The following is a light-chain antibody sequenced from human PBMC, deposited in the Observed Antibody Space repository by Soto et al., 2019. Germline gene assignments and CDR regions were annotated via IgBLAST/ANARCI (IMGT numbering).Light chain of an antibody. CDR3: QQYFEWPPMT. CDR2: GAS. Sequence: EIVMTHSPATLSVSPGERATLSCRASQSVSNNLAWYQQKPGQAPRLLIYGASTRATAIPARFSGSGSGTEFTLTISSLQSEDFAVYFCQQYFEWPPMTFGQGTKVEI. V-gene: IGKV3-15*01. J-gene: IGKJ1*01. CDR1: QSVSNN.